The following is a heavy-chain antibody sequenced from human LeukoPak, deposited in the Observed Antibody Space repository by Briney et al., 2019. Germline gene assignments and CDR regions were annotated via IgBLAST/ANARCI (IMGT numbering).Heavy chain of an antibody. D-gene: IGHD3-10*01. J-gene: IGHJ3*02. CDR1: GGSSSSYY. Sequence: SETLSLNCTVSGGSSSSYYWRWMRQRPGNGLEGIGYIYYSGSTNDNPSLKSRVTISVDTSKNQLSLKMRSVTAADTAVYSCARVGGLLWFGDPTRAAFDIWGQGTMVTVSS. V-gene: IGHV4-59*01. CDR2: IYYSGST. CDR3: ARVGGLLWFGDPTRAAFDI.